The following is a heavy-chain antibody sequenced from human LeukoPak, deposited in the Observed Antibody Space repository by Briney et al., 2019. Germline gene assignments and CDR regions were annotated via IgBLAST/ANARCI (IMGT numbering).Heavy chain of an antibody. J-gene: IGHJ5*02. CDR3: ARLCRGATAWCDP. V-gene: IGHV1-2*06. Sequence: ASVKVSCKASAYTFTGYYMHWVRQAPGQGLEWMGRINPNSGGTNYAQKFQGRVTMTRDTSISTAYMELSRLRSDDTAVYYCARLCRGATAWCDPCGQGTLVTVSS. CDR1: AYTFTGYY. CDR2: INPNSGGT. D-gene: IGHD2-2*01.